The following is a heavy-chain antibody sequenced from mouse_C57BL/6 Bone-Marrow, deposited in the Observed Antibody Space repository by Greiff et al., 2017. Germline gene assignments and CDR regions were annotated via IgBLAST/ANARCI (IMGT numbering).Heavy chain of an antibody. D-gene: IGHD3-2*02. CDR2: IYPSDSET. CDR1: GYTFTSYW. J-gene: IGHJ2*01. CDR3: ATDQVYFDY. Sequence: VQLQQPGAELVRPGSSVKLSCKASGYTFTSYWMDWVKQRPGQGLEWIGNIYPSDSETHYNQKFKDKATLTVDKSSSTAYMQLSSLTSEDSAVYYCATDQVYFDYWGQGTTLTVSS. V-gene: IGHV1-61*01.